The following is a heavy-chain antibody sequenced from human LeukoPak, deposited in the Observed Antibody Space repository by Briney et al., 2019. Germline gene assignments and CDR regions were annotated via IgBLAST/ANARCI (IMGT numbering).Heavy chain of an antibody. CDR3: TTDCFGECSSGWYGSIGLSRDSINLDY. D-gene: IGHD6-19*01. CDR1: GFTFSNAW. V-gene: IGHV3-15*01. Sequence: PGGSLRLSCAASGFTFSNAWMSWVRQAPGKGLEWVGRIKSKTDGGTTDYAAPVKGRFTLSRDDSKNTLYLQMNSLKTEDTAVYYCTTDCFGECSSGWYGSIGLSRDSINLDYWGQGTLVTVSS. J-gene: IGHJ4*02. CDR2: IKSKTDGGTT.